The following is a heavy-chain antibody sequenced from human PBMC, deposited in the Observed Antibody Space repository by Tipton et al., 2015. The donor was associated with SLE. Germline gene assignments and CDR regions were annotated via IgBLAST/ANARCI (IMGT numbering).Heavy chain of an antibody. CDR1: GFTFGNYA. D-gene: IGHD3-3*01. CDR3: AKTGAFGVVGIWDY. CDR2: IYGGGIST. J-gene: IGHJ4*02. Sequence: SLRLSCAASGFTFGNYAMGWVRQAPGKGLEWVSVIYGGGISTYYSDSVKGRFTISRDNFNDTLYLQMNSLRAEDTAVYYCAKTGAFGVVGIWDYWGQGTLVTVSS. V-gene: IGHV3-23*03.